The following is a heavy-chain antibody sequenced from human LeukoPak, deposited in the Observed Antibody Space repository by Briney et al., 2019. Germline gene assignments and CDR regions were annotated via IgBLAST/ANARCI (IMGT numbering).Heavy chain of an antibody. CDR2: IYPGDSDT. V-gene: IGHV5-51*01. D-gene: IGHD5-24*01. CDR3: ARHPRPGIQLSHMDV. Sequence: PGASLQISCKGSGSTFTTYWIAWVRPLPGKGLEYMGIIYPGDSDTKYSPSFQGQVTISGDKSISTAYLQWSSLKASDTAIYYCARHPRPGIQLSHMDVWGQGTTVTVSS. CDR1: GSTFTTYW. J-gene: IGHJ6*02.